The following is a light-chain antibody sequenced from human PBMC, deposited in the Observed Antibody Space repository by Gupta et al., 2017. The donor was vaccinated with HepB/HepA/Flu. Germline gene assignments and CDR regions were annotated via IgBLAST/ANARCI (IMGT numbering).Light chain of an antibody. J-gene: IGKJ5*01. CDR3: QQYHNWPPIT. Sequence: EIVMTQSPHTLSVSPGETATLSCRASQDVSDKLAWYQQRPGQAPRLLMYGASTRAVGFPARFSGSGSGTEFTLTITGLQSEDSAAYYCQQYHNWPPITFGQGTRLEIK. CDR2: GAS. V-gene: IGKV3-15*01. CDR1: QDVSDK.